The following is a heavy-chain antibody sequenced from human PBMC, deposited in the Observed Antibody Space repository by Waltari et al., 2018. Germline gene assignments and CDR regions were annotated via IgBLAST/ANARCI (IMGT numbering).Heavy chain of an antibody. D-gene: IGHD6-19*01. CDR1: GFTFSSYA. CDR2: ISYDGSNK. J-gene: IGHJ4*02. CDR3: AREAVARYYFDY. Sequence: QVQLVESGGGVVQPGRSLRLSCAASGFTFSSYAMHWVRPAPGKGLEWVAVISYDGSNKYYADSVKGRFTISRDNSKNTLYLQMNSLRAEDTAVYYCAREAVARYYFDYWGQGTLVTVSS. V-gene: IGHV3-30*01.